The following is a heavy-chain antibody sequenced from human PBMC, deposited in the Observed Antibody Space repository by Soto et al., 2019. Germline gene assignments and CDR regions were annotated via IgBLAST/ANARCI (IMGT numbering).Heavy chain of an antibody. CDR1: GFTFSSHV. J-gene: IGHJ4*02. CDR3: ARDSSAWPNYFDS. V-gene: IGHV3-23*01. Sequence: PGGSLRLSCAASGFTFSSHVMTWVRQGTGKGLEWVSTISSGGSTYYADSVKGRFTISRDNSRNTLYLQMNSLRAEDTAVYYCARDSSAWPNYFDSWGQGIQVTVSS. CDR2: ISSGGST. D-gene: IGHD6-19*01.